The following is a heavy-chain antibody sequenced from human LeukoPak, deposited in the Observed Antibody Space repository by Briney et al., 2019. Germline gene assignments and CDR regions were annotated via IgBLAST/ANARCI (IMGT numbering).Heavy chain of an antibody. V-gene: IGHV4-38-2*02. CDR3: ARTRDEVWVDP. Sequence: PSETLSLTCTVSGYSISSGYYWGWIRQPPGKGLEWIGSIYHSGSTYYNPSLKSRVTISVDTSKNQFSLKLSSVTAADTAVYYCARTRDEVWVDPWGQGTLVTVSS. J-gene: IGHJ5*02. D-gene: IGHD1-26*01. CDR1: GYSISSGYY. CDR2: IYHSGST.